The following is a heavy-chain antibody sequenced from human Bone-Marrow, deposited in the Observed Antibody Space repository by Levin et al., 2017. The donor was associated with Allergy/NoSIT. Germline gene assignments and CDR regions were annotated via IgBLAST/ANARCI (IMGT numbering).Heavy chain of an antibody. Sequence: LSLTCAASGFTFSSYEMNWVRQAPGKGLEWVSYISSSGSTIYYADSVKGRFTISRDNAKNSLYLQMNSLRAEDTALYYCTRDYCYGQASRGDCYSDYWGQGTLVTVSS. CDR3: TRDYCYGQASRGDCYSDY. CDR1: GFTFSSYE. J-gene: IGHJ4*02. V-gene: IGHV3-48*03. CDR2: ISSSGSTI. D-gene: IGHD2-21*02.